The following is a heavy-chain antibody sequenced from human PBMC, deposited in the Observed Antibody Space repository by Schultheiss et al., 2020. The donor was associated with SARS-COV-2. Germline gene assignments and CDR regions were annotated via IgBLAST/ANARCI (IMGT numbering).Heavy chain of an antibody. CDR2: ISSSSSYI. CDR3: ARDPLDYYDSSGTDY. Sequence: GGSLRLSCAASGFTFSSYGMHWVRQAPGKGLEWVSSISSSSSYIYYADSVKGRFTISRDNAKNSLYLQMNSLRAEDTAVYYCARDPLDYYDSSGTDYWGQGTLVTVSS. J-gene: IGHJ4*02. CDR1: GFTFSSYG. V-gene: IGHV3-21*01. D-gene: IGHD3-22*01.